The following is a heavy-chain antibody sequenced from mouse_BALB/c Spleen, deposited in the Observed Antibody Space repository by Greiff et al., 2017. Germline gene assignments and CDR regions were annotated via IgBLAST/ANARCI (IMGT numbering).Heavy chain of an antibody. V-gene: IGHV5-12-2*01. J-gene: IGHJ3*01. CDR1: GFTFSSYT. CDR3: ARHYGNSFAY. CDR2: ISNGGGST. Sequence: DVMLVESGGGLVQPGGSLKLSCAASGFTFSSYTMSWVRQTPEKRLEWVAYISNGGGSTYYPDTVKGRFTISRDNAKNTLYLQMSSLKSEDTAMYYCARHYGNSFAYWGQGTLVTVSA. D-gene: IGHD2-1*01.